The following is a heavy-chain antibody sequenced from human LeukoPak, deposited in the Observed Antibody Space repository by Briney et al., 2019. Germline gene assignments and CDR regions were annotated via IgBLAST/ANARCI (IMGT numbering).Heavy chain of an antibody. V-gene: IGHV4-59*01. J-gene: IGHJ6*03. D-gene: IGHD3-22*01. CDR1: GGSISSYY. CDR3: ARVPRGYYDSSGYYYYYYYMDV. Sequence: PSGTLALTCTVSGGSISSYYWSWIRQPPGKGLEWIGYIYYSGSTNYNPSLKSRVTISVDTSKNQFSLKLSSVTAADTAVYSCARVPRGYYDSSGYYYYYYYMDVWGKGTTVTVSS. CDR2: IYYSGST.